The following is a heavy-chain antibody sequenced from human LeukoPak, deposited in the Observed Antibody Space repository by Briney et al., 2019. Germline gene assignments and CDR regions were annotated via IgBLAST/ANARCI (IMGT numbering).Heavy chain of an antibody. V-gene: IGHV1-2*02. CDR3: ARVDSSGWYYFDY. CDR2: INPNSGGT. CDR1: GYTFTGYY. D-gene: IGHD6-19*01. J-gene: IGHJ4*02. Sequence: ASVKVFCKASGYTFTGYYMHWVRQAPGQGLEWMGWINPNSGGTNYAQKFQGRVTMTRDTSISTAYMELSRLRSDDTAVYYCARVDSSGWYYFDYWGQGTLVTVSS.